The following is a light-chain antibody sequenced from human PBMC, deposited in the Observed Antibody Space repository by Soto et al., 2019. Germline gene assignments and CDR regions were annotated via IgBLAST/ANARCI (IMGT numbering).Light chain of an antibody. CDR1: SSDVGGYDY. CDR2: EVT. V-gene: IGLV2-8*01. Sequence: QSVLTQPPSASGSPGQSVTISCTGTSSDVGGYDYVSWYQQHPGKAPKLMIYEVTKRPSGVPERFSGSKSGNTASLTVSGLQDDDEADYYGRSYAGSNNFVFGTGTQLTVL. J-gene: IGLJ7*01. CDR3: RSYAGSNNFV.